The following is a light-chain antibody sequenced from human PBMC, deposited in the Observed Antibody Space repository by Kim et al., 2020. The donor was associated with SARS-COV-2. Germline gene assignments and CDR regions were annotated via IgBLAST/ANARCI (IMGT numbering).Light chain of an antibody. V-gene: IGLV2-14*01. J-gene: IGLJ3*02. CDR1: SSDVGVYNF. Sequence: QSALTQPASVSGSPGQPITISCTGTSSDVGVYNFVSWYQHHPGKAPKLMIYDVSNRPSGVSNRFSGSKSGNTASLTISGLQAEDEADYYCSSYTSSSTWVFGGGTKLTVL. CDR2: DVS. CDR3: SSYTSSSTWV.